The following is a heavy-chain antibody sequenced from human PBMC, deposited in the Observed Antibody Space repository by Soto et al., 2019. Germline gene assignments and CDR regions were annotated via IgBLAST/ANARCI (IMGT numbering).Heavy chain of an antibody. CDR2: ISPYSGYT. CDR1: GYSFMKYG. Sequence: ASVKVSFQGFGYSFMKYGINWVRQAPGQGLEGVGWISPYSGYTHSAQKFHGRLTLTTDTAASTAYMELRILRSADTALYYCAREASVLIPAAQPSRFDSWGQGTLVTVSS. CDR3: AREASVLIPAAQPSRFDS. J-gene: IGHJ4*02. D-gene: IGHD2-2*01. V-gene: IGHV1-18*01.